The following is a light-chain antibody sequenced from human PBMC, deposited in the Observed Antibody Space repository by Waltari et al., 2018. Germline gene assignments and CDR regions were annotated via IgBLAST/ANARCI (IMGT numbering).Light chain of an antibody. CDR2: DVS. CDR3: CSFVGSYTSV. Sequence: QSALTQPRSVSGSPGQSVSISCTGSSTDVGGYNSVSWYQQFPGKAPRLLLFDVSKRSSGVPDRFSGSKAGNTASLTISGLVPEDEAVYYCCSFVGSYTSVFGGGTKLTVL. V-gene: IGLV2-11*01. J-gene: IGLJ3*02. CDR1: STDVGGYNS.